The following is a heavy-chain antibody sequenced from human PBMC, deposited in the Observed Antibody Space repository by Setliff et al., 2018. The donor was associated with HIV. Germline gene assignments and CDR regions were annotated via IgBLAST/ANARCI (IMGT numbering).Heavy chain of an antibody. CDR2: ISTYNGNT. V-gene: IGHV1-18*01. D-gene: IGHD2-8*01. J-gene: IGHJ6*03. Sequence: GASVKVSCKASGYTFNNYGISWVRQAPGQGLEWMGWISTYNGNTNYAQKLQGRVTMTTDTSTSTAYMELRSLRSDDTAVYYCARDGWRHVLHGNYYYYFMDVWGKGTTVTVSS. CDR3: ARDGWRHVLHGNYYYYFMDV. CDR1: GYTFNNYG.